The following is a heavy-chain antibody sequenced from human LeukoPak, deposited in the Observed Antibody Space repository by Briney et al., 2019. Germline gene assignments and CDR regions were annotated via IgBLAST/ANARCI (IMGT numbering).Heavy chain of an antibody. D-gene: IGHD3-10*01. J-gene: IGHJ4*02. CDR2: IYYSGST. CDR3: ARDRAGSGSYMDY. V-gene: IGHV4-39*07. Sequence: PSETLSLTCTVSGGSISSSSYYWGWIRQPPGKGLEWIGSIYYSGSTYYNPSLKSRVTMSVDTSKNQFSLKLSSVTAADTAVYYCARDRAGSGSYMDYWGQGTLVTVSS. CDR1: GGSISSSSYY.